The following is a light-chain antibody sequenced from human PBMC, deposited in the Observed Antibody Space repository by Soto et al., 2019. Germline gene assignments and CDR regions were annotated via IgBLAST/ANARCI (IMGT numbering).Light chain of an antibody. CDR2: AAS. Sequence: EILLTQSPSTLSLSPGEGVTLSCRASQSVTVNSLAWYQQKPGQAPRLLIYAASTRAAAVPDRLTGSGSGTDFALTISRLEPGDFGVYYCQQYGDSPLTSGPGTQVDIK. CDR1: QSVTVNS. V-gene: IGKV3-20*01. J-gene: IGKJ3*01. CDR3: QQYGDSPLT.